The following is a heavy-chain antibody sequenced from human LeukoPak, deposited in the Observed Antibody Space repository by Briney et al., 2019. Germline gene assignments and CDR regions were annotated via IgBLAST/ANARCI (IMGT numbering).Heavy chain of an antibody. CDR1: RGTFSSYG. Sequence: RASVKVSCKASRGTFSSYGISWARQAPGQGLEWMGGVIAIFGRVKYGQKFQGRATITTDESTSTAYMELSSLTSEDTGVYYCARGELGDSSGFSFFDYWGQGTLVTVSS. CDR3: ARGELGDSSGFSFFDY. V-gene: IGHV1-69*05. CDR2: VIAIFGRV. J-gene: IGHJ4*02. D-gene: IGHD3-22*01.